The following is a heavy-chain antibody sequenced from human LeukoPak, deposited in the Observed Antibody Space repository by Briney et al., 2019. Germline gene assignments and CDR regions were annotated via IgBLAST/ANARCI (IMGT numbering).Heavy chain of an antibody. D-gene: IGHD2-2*01. CDR1: GGAFSSYA. V-gene: IGHV1-69*01. Sequence: SVKVSCTASGGAFSSYAISWVRQAPGQGLEWMGGIIPIFGTANYAQKFQGRVTITADESTSTAYMELSSLRSEDTAVYYCGVPAAMPGYYGMDVWGQGTTVTVSS. CDR3: GVPAAMPGYYGMDV. J-gene: IGHJ6*02. CDR2: IIPIFGTA.